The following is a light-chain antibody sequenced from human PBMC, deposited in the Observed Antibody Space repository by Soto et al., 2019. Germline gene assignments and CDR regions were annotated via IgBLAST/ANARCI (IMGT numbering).Light chain of an antibody. J-gene: IGLJ1*01. V-gene: IGLV1-51*01. Sequence: QSVLTQPPSVSAAPGQKVTISCSGSSSNIGNNYVSWYQQLPGTAPKLLIYDINQRPSGIPDRFSGSKSGTSATLGITGLQTGDEADYYCGNWDSSLSAYVFGTGTKVTVL. CDR3: GNWDSSLSAYV. CDR2: DIN. CDR1: SSNIGNNY.